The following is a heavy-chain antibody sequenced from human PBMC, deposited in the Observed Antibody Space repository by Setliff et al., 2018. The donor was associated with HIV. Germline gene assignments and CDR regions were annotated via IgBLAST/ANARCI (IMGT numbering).Heavy chain of an antibody. CDR1: GYTFTTNG. Sequence: EASVKVSCKASGYTFTTNGISWVRQAPGQGLEWMGWINTYNSQTNYAHKLQGRVTMTADTSTNTAYMDLKSLRSDDTAVYYCARVSLEVDYDFRQGYYYYYMDVWGKGTTVTVSS. CDR3: ARVSLEVDYDFRQGYYYYYMDV. CDR2: INTYNSQT. V-gene: IGHV1-18*01. J-gene: IGHJ6*03. D-gene: IGHD3-22*01.